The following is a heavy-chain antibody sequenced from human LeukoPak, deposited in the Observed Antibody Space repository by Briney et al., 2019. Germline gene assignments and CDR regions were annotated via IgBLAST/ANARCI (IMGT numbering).Heavy chain of an antibody. Sequence: PSQTLSLTCTVSGGSISSGSYYWSWIRQPAGKGLEWIGRIYTSGRNNYNPSLTSRTTISVDTSKNQFSLQMSSVTAADTAVYYGARGVISSWSYYFDYWGQGTLVTVSS. J-gene: IGHJ4*02. V-gene: IGHV4-61*02. CDR1: GGSISSGSYY. CDR2: IYTSGRN. D-gene: IGHD6-13*01. CDR3: ARGVISSWSYYFDY.